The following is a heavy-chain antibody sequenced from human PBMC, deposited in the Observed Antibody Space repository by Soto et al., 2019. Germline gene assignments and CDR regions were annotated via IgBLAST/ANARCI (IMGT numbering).Heavy chain of an antibody. V-gene: IGHV3-74*01. CDR3: ASWPKKSPQN. CDR1: GFTFSSYW. J-gene: IGHJ1*01. CDR2: ISNDGSST. Sequence: EVQLVESGGGLVQPGGSLRLSCVASGFTFSSYWMHWVRQAPGKGLVWVSSISNDGSSTSYADPVKGRFTISRDNAKNPLYLQMNSLRAEDTAWYYCASWPKKSPQNWGQGTLVSVSP.